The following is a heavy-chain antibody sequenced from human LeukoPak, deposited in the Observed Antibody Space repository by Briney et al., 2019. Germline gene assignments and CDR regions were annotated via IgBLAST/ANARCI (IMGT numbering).Heavy chain of an antibody. CDR1: GFTFSSYA. Sequence: GGSLRLSCAASGFTFSSYAMSWVRQAPGKGLEWVSAISGSDGSTYYADSVKGRFTISRDNSKNTLYLQMNSLRAEDTAVYYCARAALVVVILTHFDYWGQGTLVTVSS. CDR3: ARAALVVVILTHFDY. V-gene: IGHV3-23*01. CDR2: ISGSDGST. D-gene: IGHD3-22*01. J-gene: IGHJ4*02.